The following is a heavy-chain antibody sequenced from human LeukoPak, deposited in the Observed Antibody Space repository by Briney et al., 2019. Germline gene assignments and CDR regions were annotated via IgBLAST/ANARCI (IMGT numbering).Heavy chain of an antibody. J-gene: IGHJ4*02. CDR3: AKVASTGLLKTLVDY. CDR2: LSANGGST. D-gene: IGHD6-19*01. CDR1: GFTFSSYS. Sequence: PGGSLRLSCAASGFTFSSYSMNWVRQAPGKGLEWVSGLSANGGSTYYADSVKGRFTISRQNSESQLYLQMNSLRADDTAVYYCAKVASTGLLKTLVDYWGQGTLVTVSS. V-gene: IGHV3-23*01.